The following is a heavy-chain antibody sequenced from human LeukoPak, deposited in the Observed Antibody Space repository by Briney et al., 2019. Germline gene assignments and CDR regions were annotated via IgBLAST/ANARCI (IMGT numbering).Heavy chain of an antibody. CDR2: ISSSSSYI. V-gene: IGHV3-21*01. D-gene: IGHD1-26*01. CDR3: ARVVVEATGNTDY. J-gene: IGHJ4*02. CDR1: GFTVSSNY. Sequence: GGSLRLSCAAPGFTVSSNYMSWVRQAPGKGLEWVSSISSSSSYIYYADSVKGRFTISRDNAKNSLYLQMNSLRAEDTAVYYCARVVVEATGNTDYWGQGTLVTVSS.